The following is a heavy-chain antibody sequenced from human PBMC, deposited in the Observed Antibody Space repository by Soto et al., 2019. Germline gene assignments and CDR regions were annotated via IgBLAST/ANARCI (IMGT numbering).Heavy chain of an antibody. CDR1: GFSVTYAW. D-gene: IGHD2-15*01. Sequence: LRLSCDASGFSVTYAWMSWVRQAPGKGLEWLGRIRSKADGGTADYITPVKGRFTFSRDHSRNTLYLQMNSLKTEDTAVYYCTTDKASCSGGRCHYLGFDPWGQGTVVTVSS. CDR3: TTDKASCSGGRCHYLGFDP. CDR2: IRSKADGGTA. J-gene: IGHJ5*02. V-gene: IGHV3-15*01.